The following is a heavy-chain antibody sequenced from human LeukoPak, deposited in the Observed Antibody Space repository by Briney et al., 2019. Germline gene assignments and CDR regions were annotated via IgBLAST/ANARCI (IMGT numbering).Heavy chain of an antibody. D-gene: IGHD6-13*01. J-gene: IGHJ5*02. CDR2: IYTSGST. CDR3: ARDLRSSSWYRDWFDP. V-gene: IGHV4-4*07. CDR1: GGSISSYY. Sequence: SETLSLTCTVSGGSISSYYWSWIRQPAGKGLEWIGRIYTSGSTNYNPSLKSRVTMSVDTSKNQFSLKLSSVTAADTAVYYCARDLRSSSWYRDWFDPWGQGTLVTVSS.